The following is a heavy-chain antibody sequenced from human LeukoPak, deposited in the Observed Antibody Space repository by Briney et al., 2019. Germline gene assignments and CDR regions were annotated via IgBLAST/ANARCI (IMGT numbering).Heavy chain of an antibody. CDR1: GFTFSSHA. J-gene: IGHJ4*02. CDR2: ITSGSGRNV. Sequence: PGGSLRLSCAASGFTFSSHAMSWVRQAPGKGLEWVSAITSGSGRNVYYTDSLKGRFTISRDNSKNTLYLHMNSPRAEDKAGKYFGRTGRRSFDYRGQGTLLTVSP. V-gene: IGHV3-23*01. CDR3: GRTGRRSFDY. D-gene: IGHD1-14*01.